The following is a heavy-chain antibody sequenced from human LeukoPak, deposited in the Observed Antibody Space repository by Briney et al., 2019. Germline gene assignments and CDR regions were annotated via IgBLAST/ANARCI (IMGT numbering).Heavy chain of an antibody. CDR2: IYGGGST. V-gene: IGHV3-53*01. Sequence: PGGSLRLSCAASGFTVSNNYMSWVRQAPGKGLEWVSIIYGGGSTYYADSVKGRFTISRDTSKKTLYLQMNSLRAEDTAVYYCARYQLLYGLDYWGQGTLVTVSS. CDR3: ARYQLLYGLDY. J-gene: IGHJ4*02. D-gene: IGHD2-2*02. CDR1: GFTVSNNY.